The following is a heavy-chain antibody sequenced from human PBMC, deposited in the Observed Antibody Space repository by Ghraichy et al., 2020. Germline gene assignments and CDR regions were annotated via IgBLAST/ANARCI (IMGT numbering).Heavy chain of an antibody. V-gene: IGHV3-21*01. J-gene: IGHJ6*02. CDR2: ISSSSCYI. Sequence: GGSLRLSCAASGFTFSSYSMNWVRQAPGKGLEWVSSISSSSCYIYYADSVKGRFTISRDNAKNSLYLQMNSLRAEDTAVYYCARDALLYQLLLKEDYYYYGMDVWGQGTTVTVSS. CDR3: ARDALLYQLLLKEDYYYYGMDV. CDR1: GFTFSSYS. D-gene: IGHD2-2*01.